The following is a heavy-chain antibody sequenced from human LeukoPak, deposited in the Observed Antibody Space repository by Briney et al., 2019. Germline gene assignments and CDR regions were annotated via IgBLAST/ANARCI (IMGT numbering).Heavy chain of an antibody. D-gene: IGHD3-10*01. CDR1: GGSISSGYY. CDR2: IYHSGST. Sequence: PSETLSLTCTVSGGSISSGYYWGWIRQPPGKGLEWIGSIYHSGSTYYNPSLKSRVTISVDTSKNQFSLKLSSVTAADTAVYYCARRLYYGSGSYLYYFDYWGQGTLVTVSS. J-gene: IGHJ4*02. V-gene: IGHV4-38-2*02. CDR3: ARRLYYGSGSYLYYFDY.